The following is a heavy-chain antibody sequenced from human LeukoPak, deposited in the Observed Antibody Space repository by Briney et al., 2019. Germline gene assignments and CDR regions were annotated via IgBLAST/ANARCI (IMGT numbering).Heavy chain of an antibody. CDR3: AKDRYTGTTFGY. CDR1: GFTVSSNS. J-gene: IGHJ4*02. Sequence: GGSLRLSCTVSGFTVSSNSMSWVRQAPGKGLECVSFIYSGGNTHYSDSVKGRFTISRDNSKNTLYLQMNSLRAEDTAVYYCAKDRYTGTTFGYWGQGTLVTVSS. D-gene: IGHD1-1*01. V-gene: IGHV3-53*05. CDR2: IYSGGNT.